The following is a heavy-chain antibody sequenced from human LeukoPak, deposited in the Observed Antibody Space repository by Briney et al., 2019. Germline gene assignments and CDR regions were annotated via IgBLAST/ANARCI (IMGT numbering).Heavy chain of an antibody. J-gene: IGHJ5*02. CDR2: ISWNSGSI. D-gene: IGHD2-2*01. Sequence: GGSLRLSCAASGFTFDDYAMPWVRQAPGKGLEWVSGISWNSGSIGYADSVKGRFTISRDNAKNSLYLQMNSLRAEDTALYYCAKDIHQLPINWFDPWGQGTLVTVSS. CDR3: AKDIHQLPINWFDP. V-gene: IGHV3-9*01. CDR1: GFTFDDYA.